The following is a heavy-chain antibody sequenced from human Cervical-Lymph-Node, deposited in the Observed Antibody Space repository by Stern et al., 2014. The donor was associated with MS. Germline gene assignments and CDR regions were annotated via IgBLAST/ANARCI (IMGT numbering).Heavy chain of an antibody. V-gene: IGHV1-8*01. CDR3: ARGRELLSLDY. CDR2: MNPYSGNA. CDR1: GYTFTSYD. Sequence: QMQLVQSGAEVKKPGASVKVSCKASGYTFTSYDINWVRQGTGQGLEWLGWMNPYSGNAVYAQKFQGRVTMARDTSTSPAYLELTSLRSEDTAVFYCARGRELLSLDYWGQGTLVTVSS. D-gene: IGHD1-26*01. J-gene: IGHJ4*02.